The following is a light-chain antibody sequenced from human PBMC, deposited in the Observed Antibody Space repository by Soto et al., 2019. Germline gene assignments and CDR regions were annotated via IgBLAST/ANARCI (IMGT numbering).Light chain of an antibody. V-gene: IGKV1-27*01. J-gene: IGKJ3*01. CDR2: TSS. Sequence: DIQLTQSPSSLSASVGDRVIITCRVSQGISSSLNWYQQKPGRLPKLLIYTSSNLQAGVPSRFSGSGSGSVFSLTISSLQHEHVTTYCGEQAYIPPYFGPGTKVEIK. CDR1: QGISSS. CDR3: EQAYIPPY.